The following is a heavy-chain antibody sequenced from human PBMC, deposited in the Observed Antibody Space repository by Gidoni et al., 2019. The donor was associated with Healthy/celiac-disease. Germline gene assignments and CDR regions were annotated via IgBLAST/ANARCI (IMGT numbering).Heavy chain of an antibody. J-gene: IGHJ4*02. CDR2: ISSSSSTI. CDR1: GFTFSSDS. V-gene: IGHV3-48*02. D-gene: IGHD3-22*01. CDR3: ARDGTTDYYDSSGYYRVY. Sequence: EVQLVESGGGLVQPGGSLRLSCAASGFTFSSDSMNWVRQAPGKGLEWVSYISSSSSTIYYADSVKGRFTISRDNAKNSLYLQMNSLRDEDTAVYYCARDGTTDYYDSSGYYRVYWGQGTLVTVSS.